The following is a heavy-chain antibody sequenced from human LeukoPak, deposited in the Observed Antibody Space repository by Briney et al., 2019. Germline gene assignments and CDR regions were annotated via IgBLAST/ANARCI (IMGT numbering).Heavy chain of an antibody. V-gene: IGHV3-23*01. J-gene: IGHJ4*02. D-gene: IGHD2-15*01. CDR3: AKYIGDRARISFDS. CDR2: ISGSGDER. CDR1: GFTFSRYA. Sequence: GGTLRLSCVASGFTFSRYAMGWVRQAPGKGLEWVSGISGSGDERFYADSVKGRFTISRDNSKNTLFLQMNSLRAEDTAVYYCAKYIGDRARISFDSWGQGTLVTVSS.